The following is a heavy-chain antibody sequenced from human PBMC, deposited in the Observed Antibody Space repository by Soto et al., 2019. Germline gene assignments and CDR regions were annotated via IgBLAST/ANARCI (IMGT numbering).Heavy chain of an antibody. D-gene: IGHD6-13*01. CDR2: IYHSGTT. CDR1: GYSIRSGYY. Sequence: PAGTLSLTCVVSGYSIRSGYYWGWIRQPPGKGLEWIGSIYHSGTTYYNPSLKSRVTISLDTSRNQFSLKLTSVTAEDTAVYYYARSLLTSSWYAGSWGQGTLVTVSS. V-gene: IGHV4-38-2*01. CDR3: ARSLLTSSWYAGS. J-gene: IGHJ5*02.